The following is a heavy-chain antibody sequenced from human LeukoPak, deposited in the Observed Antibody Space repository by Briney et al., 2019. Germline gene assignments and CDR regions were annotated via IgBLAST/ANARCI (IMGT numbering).Heavy chain of an antibody. D-gene: IGHD5-18*01. CDR3: ARRFGYNYGYYFDY. Sequence: PGGSLRLSCAASGFTFSDYYMSWIRQAPGKGLEWVSYISSSGSTIYYADSVKGRFTISRDNAKSSLYLQMDSLRAEDTAVYYCARRFGYNYGYYFDYWGQGTLVTVSS. J-gene: IGHJ4*02. CDR1: GFTFSDYY. V-gene: IGHV3-11*04. CDR2: ISSSGSTI.